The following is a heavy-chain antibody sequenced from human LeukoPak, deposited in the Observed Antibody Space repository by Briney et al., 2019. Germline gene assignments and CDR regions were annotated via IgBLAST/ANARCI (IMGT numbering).Heavy chain of an antibody. CDR3: ARGGIAVAGMEYYFDY. CDR2: IYYSGSA. D-gene: IGHD6-19*01. V-gene: IGHV4-59*01. J-gene: IGHJ4*02. Sequence: PSETLSLTCTVSGGFIRSYYWSWIRQPPGKGLEWIGYIYYSGSANYNPSLKSRVTISVDTSKNQFSLKLSSVTAADTAVYYCARGGIAVAGMEYYFDYWGQGTLVTVSS. CDR1: GGFIRSYY.